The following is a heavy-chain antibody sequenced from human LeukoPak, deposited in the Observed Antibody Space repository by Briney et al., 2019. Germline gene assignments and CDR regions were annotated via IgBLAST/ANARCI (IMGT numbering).Heavy chain of an antibody. V-gene: IGHV4-59*01. CDR2: IYYSGST. J-gene: IGHJ4*02. CDR1: GGSISSYY. D-gene: IGHD5-18*01. CDR3: ASAGGYSYGSFDY. Sequence: PSETLSLTCTVSGGSISSYYWSWIRQPPGKGLEWIGYIYYSGSTNYNPSLKSRVTISVDTSKNQFSLKLSSVTAADTAVYYCASAGGYSYGSFDYWDQGTLVTVSS.